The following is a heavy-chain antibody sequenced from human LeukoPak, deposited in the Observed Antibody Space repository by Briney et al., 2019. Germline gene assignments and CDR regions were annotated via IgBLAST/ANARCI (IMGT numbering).Heavy chain of an antibody. D-gene: IGHD6-13*01. CDR1: GYTFTSYG. CDR2: IRPYNGNT. Sequence: ASVKVSSKASGYTFTSYGISWVRQAPGQGLEWMGWIRPYNGNTNHAQKLQGRVTMTTDTSTSTAYMGLRSLRSDDTAVYYCAREAAAAYFDYWGQGTLVTVSS. J-gene: IGHJ4*02. V-gene: IGHV1-18*01. CDR3: AREAAAAYFDY.